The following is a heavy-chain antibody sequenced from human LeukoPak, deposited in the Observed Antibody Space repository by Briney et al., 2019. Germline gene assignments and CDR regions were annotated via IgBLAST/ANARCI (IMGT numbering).Heavy chain of an antibody. D-gene: IGHD6-13*01. CDR3: ARGEYSSSWYVAPPYYYYMDV. CDR2: INPSGGST. V-gene: IGHV1-46*01. Sequence: ASVKVSCKASGYTFTSYYMHWVRQAPGQGLEWMGIINPSGGSTSYAQKFQGRVTMTRDMSTSTVYMELSSLRSEDTAVYYCARGEYSSSWYVAPPYYYYMDVWGKGTTVTVSS. CDR1: GYTFTSYY. J-gene: IGHJ6*03.